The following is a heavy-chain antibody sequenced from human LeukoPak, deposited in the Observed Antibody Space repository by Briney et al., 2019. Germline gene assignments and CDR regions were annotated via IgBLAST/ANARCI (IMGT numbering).Heavy chain of an antibody. V-gene: IGHV3-30*14. D-gene: IGHD3-10*01. J-gene: IGHJ3*02. Sequence: PGRSLRLSCAASGFTFSSYAMHWVRQAPGKGREWVAVISYDGSNKYYADSVKGRFTISRDHSKNTLYLQMNSLRAEDTAVYYCARDSVGVRGVIFPTDAFDIWGQGTMVTVSS. CDR3: ARDSVGVRGVIFPTDAFDI. CDR1: GFTFSSYA. CDR2: ISYDGSNK.